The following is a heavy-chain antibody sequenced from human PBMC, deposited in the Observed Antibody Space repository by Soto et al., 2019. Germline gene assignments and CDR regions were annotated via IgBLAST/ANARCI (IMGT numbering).Heavy chain of an antibody. Sequence: QVQLVQSGAEVKKPGTSVKVSYEVSGGTFSNYAITWVRQAPGQGLEWLGEAIPVYGSTNYAQKFQGRVTITAGESATTTFMELSSLRSDDTAVYYCARRGVANSRDAFDIWGQGTLVTVS. CDR2: AIPVYGST. J-gene: IGHJ3*02. D-gene: IGHD1-26*01. V-gene: IGHV1-69*01. CDR3: ARRGVANSRDAFDI. CDR1: GGTFSNYA.